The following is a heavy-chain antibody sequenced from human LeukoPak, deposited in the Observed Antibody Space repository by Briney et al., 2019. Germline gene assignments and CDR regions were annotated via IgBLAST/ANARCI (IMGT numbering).Heavy chain of an antibody. V-gene: IGHV3-7*01. CDR3: ASELGISDY. Sequence: GGSLRLSCAASGFTVSNKYMTWVRQAPGKGLEWVANIKQDGSEKYYVDSVKGRFTISRDNAKNSLYLQMNSLRAEDTAVYYCASELGISDYWGQGTLVTVSS. J-gene: IGHJ4*02. CDR1: GFTVSNKY. CDR2: IKQDGSEK. D-gene: IGHD7-27*01.